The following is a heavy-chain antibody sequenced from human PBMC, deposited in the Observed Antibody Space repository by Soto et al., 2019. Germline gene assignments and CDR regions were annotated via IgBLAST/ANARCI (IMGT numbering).Heavy chain of an antibody. CDR2: ISAYNGNT. CDR1: GYTFTSYG. V-gene: IGHV1-18*01. Sequence: QVQLVQSGAEVKKPGASVKVSCKASGYTFTSYGISWVRQAPGQGLEWMGWISAYNGNTNYAQKLQGRVTMTTDTPRSTAYRGRGGLRSADRAVYYCGGGAGRLGYSSSGTGFNWSAPWGRGPLVTVSS. CDR3: GGGAGRLGYSSSGTGFNWSAP. J-gene: IGHJ5*02. D-gene: IGHD6-13*01.